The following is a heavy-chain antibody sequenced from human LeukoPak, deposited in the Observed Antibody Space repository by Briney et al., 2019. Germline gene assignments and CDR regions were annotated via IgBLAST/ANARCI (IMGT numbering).Heavy chain of an antibody. CDR2: IFYSGST. Sequence: SETLSLTCSVSGGSISSSGYYWGWIRQPQGKGLEWIGSIFYSGSTYYNPSLKSRVTISVDTSTNQFSLKLSSVTAADTAVYYCARDHSPDSPGPYYYYMDVWGKGTTVTVSS. CDR1: GGSISSSGYY. CDR3: ARDHSPDSPGPYYYYMDV. V-gene: IGHV4-39*07. J-gene: IGHJ6*03. D-gene: IGHD3-22*01.